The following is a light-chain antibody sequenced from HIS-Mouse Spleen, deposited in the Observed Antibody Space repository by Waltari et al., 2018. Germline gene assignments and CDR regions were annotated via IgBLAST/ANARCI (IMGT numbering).Light chain of an antibody. J-gene: IGLJ2*01. CDR3: QSYDSSNRV. V-gene: IGLV6-57*02. Sequence: NFMLTQPHSVSESPGKTVTISCTGSSGSIASNYVQWYQQRPGSAPTTVFYEDNQRPSGVPDRFSGSIDSSSNSASLTISGLKTEDEADYYCQSYDSSNRVFGGGTKLTVL. CDR1: SGSIASNY. CDR2: EDN.